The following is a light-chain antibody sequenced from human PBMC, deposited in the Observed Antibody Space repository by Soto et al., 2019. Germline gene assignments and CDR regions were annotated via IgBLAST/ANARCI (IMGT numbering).Light chain of an antibody. Sequence: SYELTQPPSVSVSLGQMARITCSGEALPKKYAYWYQQKPGQFPVLVIYKDSERPSGIPGRFSGSSSGTIVTLTISGVQAEDEADYYCLSADSSGTYVFGTGTKVTV. V-gene: IGLV3-16*01. CDR3: LSADSSGTYV. CDR2: KDS. CDR1: ALPKKY. J-gene: IGLJ1*01.